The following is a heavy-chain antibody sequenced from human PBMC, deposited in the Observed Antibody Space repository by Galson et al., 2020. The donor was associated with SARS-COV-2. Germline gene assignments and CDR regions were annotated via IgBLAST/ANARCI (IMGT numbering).Heavy chain of an antibody. V-gene: IGHV4-59*01. D-gene: IGHD4-17*01. CDR3: ARDPHDYGDYETPHYFDY. J-gene: IGHJ4*02. CDR1: GGSISSYY. Sequence: SETLSLTCTVSGGSISSYYWSWIRQPPGTGLEWIGYIYYSGSTNYNPSLKSRVTISVDTSKNQFSLKLSSVTAADTAVYYCARDPHDYGDYETPHYFDYWGQGTLVTVSS. CDR2: IYYSGST.